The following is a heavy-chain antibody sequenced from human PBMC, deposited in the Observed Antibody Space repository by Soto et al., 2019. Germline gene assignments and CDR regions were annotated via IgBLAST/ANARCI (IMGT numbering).Heavy chain of an antibody. CDR2: ISYDGSNK. Sequence: PGGSLRLSCAASGFTFSSYAMHWVRQAPGKGLEWVAVISYDGSNKYYADSVKGRFTISRDNSKNTLYLQMNSLRAEDTAGYYCARVQVLCSSTSCLLHYYYGMDVWGQGTTVTVSS. J-gene: IGHJ6*02. D-gene: IGHD2-2*01. CDR1: GFTFSSYA. CDR3: ARVQVLCSSTSCLLHYYYGMDV. V-gene: IGHV3-30-3*01.